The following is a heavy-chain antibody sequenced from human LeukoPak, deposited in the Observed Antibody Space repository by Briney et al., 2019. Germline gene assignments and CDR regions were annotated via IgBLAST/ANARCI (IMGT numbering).Heavy chain of an antibody. CDR3: AKTLQGYYYYGLNV. CDR2: ISGGGGST. CDR1: GFTVSSNY. Sequence: GGSLRLSCVASGFTVSSNYMSWVRQAPGKGLEWVSTISGGGGSTYYADSVKGRFTISRDNSKNTLYLQMNSLRVEDTALYNCAKTLQGYYYYGLNVWGQGTTVTVSS. J-gene: IGHJ6*02. V-gene: IGHV3-23*01.